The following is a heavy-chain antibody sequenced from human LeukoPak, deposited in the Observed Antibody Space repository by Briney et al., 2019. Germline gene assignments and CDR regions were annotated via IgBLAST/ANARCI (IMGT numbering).Heavy chain of an antibody. CDR1: GGSISGGMYY. V-gene: IGHV4-39*01. J-gene: IGHJ4*01. CDR2: IYHSGST. D-gene: IGHD6-13*01. Sequence: SETLSLTCSVSGGSISGGMYYWGWIRQPPRKGLEWIGSIYHSGSTFYNSSLKGRVTISVDTTRNQFSLNLNPVTAADTAVYYCARTAAGYLSYYFDYWGQGTLVSVSS. CDR3: ARTAAGYLSYYFDY.